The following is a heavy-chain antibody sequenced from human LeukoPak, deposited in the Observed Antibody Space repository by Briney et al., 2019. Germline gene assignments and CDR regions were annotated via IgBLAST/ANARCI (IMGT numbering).Heavy chain of an antibody. J-gene: IGHJ4*02. D-gene: IGHD6-13*01. V-gene: IGHV3-30*18. CDR2: ISYDGSNK. CDR3: AKDLTSIAAATSDY. Sequence: PGGSLRLSCAASGFTFSSYGMHWVRQAPGKGLEWVAVISYDGSNKYYADSVKGRFTISRDNSKNTLYLQMNSLRAEDTAVYYCAKDLTSIAAATSDYWGQGTLVTVSS. CDR1: GFTFSSYG.